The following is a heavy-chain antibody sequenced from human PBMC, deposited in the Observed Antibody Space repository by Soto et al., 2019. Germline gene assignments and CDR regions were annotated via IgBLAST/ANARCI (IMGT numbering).Heavy chain of an antibody. V-gene: IGHV3-30*18. CDR2: ISYDGSHK. CDR3: AKDGDPRYCGRSSFHPAGAY. Sequence: QVQLVESGGGVVQPGRSLRLSCAGSGFTFSNYGLHWVRQAPGKGLEWVAVISYDGSHKYYADSVKGRFTISRDNSNNMLYLQMDRLRAEETAVYYCAKDGDPRYCGRSSFHPAGAYCGQGTLVPGSS. J-gene: IGHJ4*02. CDR1: GFTFSNYG. D-gene: IGHD2-15*01.